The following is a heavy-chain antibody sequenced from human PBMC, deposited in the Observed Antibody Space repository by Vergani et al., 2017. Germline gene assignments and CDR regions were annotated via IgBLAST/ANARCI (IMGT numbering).Heavy chain of an antibody. D-gene: IGHD3-10*01. V-gene: IGHV3-23*01. Sequence: EVQLLESGGGSAQPGGSLRLSCTASGFIFSTYAMSWVRQAPGKGLEWVSGISASGAPTYYADSVKGRVTISRDNSKNSLYLQMNSLRAEDTAVYYCARDFSYYYGSGSYYMDWGQGTLVTVSS. CDR2: ISASGAPT. CDR1: GFIFSTYA. J-gene: IGHJ4*02. CDR3: ARDFSYYYGSGSYYMD.